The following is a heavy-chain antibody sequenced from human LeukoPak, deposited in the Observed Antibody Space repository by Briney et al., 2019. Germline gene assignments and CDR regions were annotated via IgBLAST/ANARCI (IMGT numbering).Heavy chain of an antibody. V-gene: IGHV3-30*04. D-gene: IGHD5-18*01. J-gene: IGHJ4*02. CDR3: AAGGGYSAWDYFDY. Sequence: GGSLRLSCAASGFTFSSYAMHWVRQAPGKGREWVAVISYDGSNKYYADSVKGRFTISRDNSKNTLYLQMNSLRGEDTAVYYCAAGGGYSAWDYFDYWGQGTLVTVSS. CDR1: GFTFSSYA. CDR2: ISYDGSNK.